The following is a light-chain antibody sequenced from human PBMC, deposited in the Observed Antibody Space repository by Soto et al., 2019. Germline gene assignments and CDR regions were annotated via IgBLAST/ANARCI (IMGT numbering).Light chain of an antibody. CDR2: SNN. Sequence: QAVVTQPPSASGTPGQRVTISCSGTRSNIGNNPVNWYQQLPGAAPKLLIHSNNQRPSGVPDRFSGSKSGTSASLAISGLQSEVEAAYYCAAWDDSLNGYVLGTGTKLTVL. J-gene: IGLJ1*01. CDR1: RSNIGNNP. CDR3: AAWDDSLNGYV. V-gene: IGLV1-44*01.